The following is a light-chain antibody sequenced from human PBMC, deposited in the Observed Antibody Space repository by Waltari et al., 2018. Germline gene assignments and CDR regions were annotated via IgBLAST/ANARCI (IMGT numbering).Light chain of an antibody. Sequence: DIQMTQSPSSLSASVGDRVTITCRASQNIRRNLNWYQQKPGKAPKVLNYAASSLQSGVPSRFSGSGSGTDFALTISSLQPEDFATYYCQQSYSTPQTFGQGTKLEI. V-gene: IGKV1-39*01. J-gene: IGKJ2*01. CDR2: AAS. CDR1: QNIRRN. CDR3: QQSYSTPQT.